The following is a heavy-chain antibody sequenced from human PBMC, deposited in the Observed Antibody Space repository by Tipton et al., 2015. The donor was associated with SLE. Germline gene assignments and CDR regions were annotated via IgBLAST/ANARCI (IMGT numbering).Heavy chain of an antibody. Sequence: TLSLTCTVSGYSISSGYFWGWIRQPPGKGLEWIGHMYYSGYTYYNPSLESRVTISVDTSKNHLSLKLSSVTAADTAVYYCARRYGTSFDYWDQGTLVTVSS. CDR1: GYSISSGYF. D-gene: IGHD2-8*01. CDR2: MYYSGYT. V-gene: IGHV4-38-2*02. J-gene: IGHJ4*02. CDR3: ARRYGTSFDY.